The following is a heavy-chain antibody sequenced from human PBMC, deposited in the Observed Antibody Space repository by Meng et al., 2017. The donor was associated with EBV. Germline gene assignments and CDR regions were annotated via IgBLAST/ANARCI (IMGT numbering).Heavy chain of an antibody. Sequence: QVQLQESGPGLVKPSXXLSVTCTVSGGSVNIESYYWGWIRQPPGKGLEYIGYIYYTGSTNYNSSLKSRVTISLDKSKNQFSLKLTSLTAADTAIYYCARGDYTNYPRWFDPWGQGTLVTVFS. J-gene: IGHJ5*02. CDR2: IYYTGST. D-gene: IGHD4-11*01. V-gene: IGHV4-61*01. CDR1: GGSVNIESYY. CDR3: ARGDYTNYPRWFDP.